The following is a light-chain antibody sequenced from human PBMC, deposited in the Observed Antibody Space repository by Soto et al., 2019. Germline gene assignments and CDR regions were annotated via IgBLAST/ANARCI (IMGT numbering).Light chain of an antibody. Sequence: SYELTQPPSVSVSPGQTASITCSGDKLGDKYACWYQQKPGQSPVLVIYQDSKRPSGIPERFSGSNSGNTATLTISGTQAMEEADYYCQAWDSSTVFGTGTKVTVL. V-gene: IGLV3-1*01. CDR1: KLGDKY. CDR3: QAWDSSTV. J-gene: IGLJ1*01. CDR2: QDS.